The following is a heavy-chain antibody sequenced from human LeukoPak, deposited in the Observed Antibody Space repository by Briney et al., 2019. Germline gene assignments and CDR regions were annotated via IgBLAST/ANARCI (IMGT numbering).Heavy chain of an antibody. D-gene: IGHD2-8*02. Sequence: ASVKVSCKASGYTFTSYGISWVRQAPGQGLEWMGWISAYNGNTNYAQKFQGRVTITADESTSTAYMELSSLRSEDTAVYYCARDPGGGYYFDYWGQGTLVTVSS. CDR2: ISAYNGNT. J-gene: IGHJ4*02. CDR3: ARDPGGGYYFDY. V-gene: IGHV1-18*01. CDR1: GYTFTSYG.